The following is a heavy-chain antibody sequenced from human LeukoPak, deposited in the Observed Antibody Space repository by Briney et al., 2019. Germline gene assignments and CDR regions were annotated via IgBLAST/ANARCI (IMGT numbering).Heavy chain of an antibody. CDR2: IYYSGST. J-gene: IGHJ5*02. V-gene: IGHV4-39*01. D-gene: IGHD2-21*01. CDR1: GGSISSSSYY. Sequence: SETLSLTCTVSGGSISSSSYYWGWIRQPPGEGLEWIGSIYYSGSTYYNPSLKSRVTISVDTSKNQFSLKLSSVTAADTAVYYCARQIPDWFDPWGQGTLVTVSS. CDR3: ARQIPDWFDP.